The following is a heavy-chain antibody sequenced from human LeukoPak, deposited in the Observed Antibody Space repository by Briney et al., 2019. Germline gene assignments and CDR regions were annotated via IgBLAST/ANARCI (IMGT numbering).Heavy chain of an antibody. J-gene: IGHJ3*02. CDR2: ISYSASS. CDR3: ARDNGMATIMYAFDI. Sequence: SETLSLTCTVSGGSISNYYWSWIRQPPGKGLEWLGYISYSASSNYNPSLKSRVSISVDTSKNKFSLKLSSVTAADTAVYYCARDNGMATIMYAFDIWGQGTMVTVSS. V-gene: IGHV4-59*01. CDR1: GGSISNYY. D-gene: IGHD5-24*01.